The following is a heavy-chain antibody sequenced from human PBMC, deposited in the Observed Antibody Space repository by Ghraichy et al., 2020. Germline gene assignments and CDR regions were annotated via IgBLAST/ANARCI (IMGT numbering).Heavy chain of an antibody. D-gene: IGHD3-3*01. CDR3: NTDVVGQWSY. Sequence: GGSLRLSCAASGITFTNAWMSWVRQAPGKGLEWVGRIKSKTDGGTTDYGTPVKGRFTISRDDSQNMVYLQMKSLKIEDTAVYYCNTDVVGQWSYWGQGILVTVSS. J-gene: IGHJ4*02. CDR2: IKSKTDGGTT. CDR1: GITFTNAW. V-gene: IGHV3-15*01.